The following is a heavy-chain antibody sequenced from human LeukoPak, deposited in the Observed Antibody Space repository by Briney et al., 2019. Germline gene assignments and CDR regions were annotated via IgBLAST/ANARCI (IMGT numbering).Heavy chain of an antibody. V-gene: IGHV1-69*04. CDR2: IIPILGIA. Sequence: SVKVSCKASGGTFSSYTISWVRQAPGQGLEWMGRIIPILGIANYAKKFQGRVTITADKSTSTAYMELSSLRSEDTAVYYCARENPTKIAAAGTGYFDYWGQGTLVTVSS. CDR3: ARENPTKIAAAGTGYFDY. J-gene: IGHJ4*02. CDR1: GGTFSSYT. D-gene: IGHD6-13*01.